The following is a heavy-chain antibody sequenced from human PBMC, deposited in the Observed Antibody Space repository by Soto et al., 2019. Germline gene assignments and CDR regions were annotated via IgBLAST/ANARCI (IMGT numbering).Heavy chain of an antibody. Sequence: GGSLRLSCAASGFSFSTYAMNWVRQAPGKGLEWVSTISGSGGSTFYTEFMKGRFTISRDNSKNTLYLQMNSLRGEDKAVYYCAKGKVKNWFDPWGQGTLVTVSS. V-gene: IGHV3-23*01. CDR3: AKGKVKNWFDP. CDR2: ISGSGGST. CDR1: GFSFSTYA. J-gene: IGHJ5*02.